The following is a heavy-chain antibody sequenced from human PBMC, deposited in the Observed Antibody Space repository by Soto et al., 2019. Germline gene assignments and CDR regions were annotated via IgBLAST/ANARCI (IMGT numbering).Heavy chain of an antibody. V-gene: IGHV4-31*03. CDR1: GGSISRGGYY. CDR3: AREIDY. Sequence: QVQLQESGPGLVKPSQTLSLTCSVSGGSISRGGYYWSWIRQHPGKGLAWIGYFYYSGTTYYNPSLKSRVTISVDTSKIQSSLKLSSVTAADTAVYYCAREIDYWGQGTLVTVSS. J-gene: IGHJ4*02. CDR2: FYYSGTT.